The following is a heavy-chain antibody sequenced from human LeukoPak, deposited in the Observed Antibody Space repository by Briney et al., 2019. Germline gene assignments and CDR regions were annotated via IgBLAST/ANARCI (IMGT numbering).Heavy chain of an antibody. CDR1: GYSFTSYW. J-gene: IGHJ5*02. V-gene: IGHV5-51*01. D-gene: IGHD2-2*01. CDR2: IYPGDSDT. CDR3: ARLGRYCSSTSCHSDWFDP. Sequence: GESLKISCKGSGYSFTSYWIGWVRQMPGKGLEWMGIIYPGDSDTRYSPSFQGQVTISADKSISTAYLQWSSLKASDTAMYYCARLGRYCSSTSCHSDWFDPWGQGTLVTVSS.